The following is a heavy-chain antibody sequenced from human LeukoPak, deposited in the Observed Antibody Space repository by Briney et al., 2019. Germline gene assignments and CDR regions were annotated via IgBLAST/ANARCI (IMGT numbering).Heavy chain of an antibody. D-gene: IGHD2-2*01. CDR2: IYYSGST. Sequence: SETLSLTCTVSGGSISSSSYYWGWIRQPPGKGLEWIGSIYYSGSTYYNPSLRSRVTISVDTSKNQFSLRLSSVTAADTAVYYCARQAYQLLPVYSFDYWGQGTLVTVSS. CDR1: GGSISSSSYY. CDR3: ARQAYQLLPVYSFDY. V-gene: IGHV4-39*01. J-gene: IGHJ4*02.